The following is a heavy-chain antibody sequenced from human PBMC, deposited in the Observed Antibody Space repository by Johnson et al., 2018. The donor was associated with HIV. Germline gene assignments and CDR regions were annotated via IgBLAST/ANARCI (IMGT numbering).Heavy chain of an antibody. Sequence: VQLVESGGGVVQPGGSLRLSCAASGFTFSTYWMSWVRQAPGKGLEWVANIKQDGTEKYYVDYVKGRFTISRDNVKNSLYLQMNSLRAEDTAVYFCARDPSLDAFDIWGQGTMVTVAS. CDR2: IKQDGTEK. J-gene: IGHJ3*02. V-gene: IGHV3-7*05. CDR1: GFTFSTYW. CDR3: ARDPSLDAFDI.